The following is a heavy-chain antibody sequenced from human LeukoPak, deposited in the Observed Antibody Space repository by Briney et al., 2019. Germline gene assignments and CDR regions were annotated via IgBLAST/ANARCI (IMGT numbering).Heavy chain of an antibody. D-gene: IGHD6-19*01. CDR3: ARSSGSGWQFDY. V-gene: IGHV3-9*01. J-gene: IGHJ4*02. CDR2: ISWNSGSI. CDR1: GFIFNNYA. Sequence: GGSLRLSCAGSGFIFNNYAMHWVRQPPGKGLEWVSGISWNSGSIDYADSVKGRFTISRDNAKNSLYLQMNSLRVEDTAVYYCARSSGSGWQFDYWGQGTLVTVSS.